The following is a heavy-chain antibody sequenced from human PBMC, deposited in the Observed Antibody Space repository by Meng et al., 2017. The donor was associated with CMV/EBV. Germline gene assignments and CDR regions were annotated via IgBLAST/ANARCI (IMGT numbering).Heavy chain of an antibody. Sequence: VGLLGYGGGLVRPGGSLRLSCAASGFTFSSYAMSWVRQAPGKGLEWVSAISGSGGSTYYADSVKGRFTISRDNSKNTLYLQMNSLRAEDTAVYYCAKVLAGDGTLDYWGQGTLVTVSS. V-gene: IGHV3-23*01. CDR2: ISGSGGST. J-gene: IGHJ4*02. D-gene: IGHD5-24*01. CDR3: AKVLAGDGTLDY. CDR1: GFTFSSYA.